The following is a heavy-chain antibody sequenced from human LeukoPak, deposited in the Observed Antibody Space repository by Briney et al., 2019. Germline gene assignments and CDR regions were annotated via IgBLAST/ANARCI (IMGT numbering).Heavy chain of an antibody. CDR3: ARSIAVARFDY. CDR2: ISSNGGST. CDR1: GFTFSTYA. D-gene: IGHD6-19*01. J-gene: IGHJ4*02. Sequence: GGSLRLSCSASGFTFSTYAMHWVRQAPGKGLESVSTISSNGGSTYYADSVKGRFTISRDNAKNSLYLQMNSLRAEDTAVYYCARSIAVARFDYWGQGTLVTVSS. V-gene: IGHV3-64*04.